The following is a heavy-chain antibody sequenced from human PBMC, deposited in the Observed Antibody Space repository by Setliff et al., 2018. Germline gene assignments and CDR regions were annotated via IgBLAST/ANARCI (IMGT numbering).Heavy chain of an antibody. D-gene: IGHD3-3*01. J-gene: IGHJ5*02. Sequence: SETLSLTCTVSGGSISSSSYYWGWIRQPPGKGLEWIGSIYYSGSTYYNPSLKSRVTISVDTSKNQFSLKLNYVTAADTAVYYCARDGYYNFWSGPSLAPNWFDPWGQGTLVTVSS. CDR2: IYYSGST. CDR3: ARDGYYNFWSGPSLAPNWFDP. V-gene: IGHV4-39*07. CDR1: GGSISSSSYY.